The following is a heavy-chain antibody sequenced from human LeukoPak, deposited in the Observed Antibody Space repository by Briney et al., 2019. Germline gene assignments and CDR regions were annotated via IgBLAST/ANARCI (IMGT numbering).Heavy chain of an antibody. CDR1: GGSISSYY. CDR3: ASRKHYYDILTGYDY. Sequence: SETLSLTCTVSGGSISSYYWSWSRQPTGKGLQWIGYIYYSGSTNYNPSLKSRVTISVDTSKNQFSQKMSSVTAADTAVYYCASRKHYYDILTGYDYWGQGTLVTVSS. D-gene: IGHD3-9*01. CDR2: IYYSGST. V-gene: IGHV4-59*12. J-gene: IGHJ4*02.